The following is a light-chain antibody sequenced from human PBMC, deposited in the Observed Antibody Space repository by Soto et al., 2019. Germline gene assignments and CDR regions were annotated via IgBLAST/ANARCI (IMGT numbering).Light chain of an antibody. CDR1: QSVCRY. CDR3: QHRSNCPPYT. V-gene: IGKV3-11*01. Sequence: EIVLTQSPATLYLPPGERDTLSCRASQSVCRYLAWYQQKPGQAPRLLIYDASNRATGIPARFSGSGSGQEFTLTVSSLAPEDFAVYYCQHRSNCPPYTFGQGTNLEIK. J-gene: IGKJ2*01. CDR2: DAS.